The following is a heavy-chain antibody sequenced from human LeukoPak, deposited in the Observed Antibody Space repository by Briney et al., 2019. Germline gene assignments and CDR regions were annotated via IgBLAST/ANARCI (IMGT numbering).Heavy chain of an antibody. Sequence: GGSLRLSRAASGFPFSSHAMHWVRQAPGKGLEWVSYISSDSSAIYYADPVKGRFTISRDNAKNSLYLQMNSLRAEDTAVYYCARAGAFDFWGQGTMVTVSS. CDR2: ISSDSSAI. CDR3: ARAGAFDF. J-gene: IGHJ3*01. D-gene: IGHD1-14*01. CDR1: GFPFSSHA. V-gene: IGHV3-48*01.